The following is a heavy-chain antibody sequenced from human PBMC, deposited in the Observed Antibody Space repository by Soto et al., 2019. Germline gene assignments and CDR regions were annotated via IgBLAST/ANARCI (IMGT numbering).Heavy chain of an antibody. CDR3: ARGIQPPHPLKKYYYYMDV. J-gene: IGHJ6*03. Sequence: ASVKVSCKASGYTFTGYYMHCVRQAPEQGLEWMGWINPNSGGTNYAQKFQGWVTMTRDTSISTAYMELSRLRSDDTAVYYCARGIQPPHPLKKYYYYMDVWGKGTTVTVSS. CDR1: GYTFTGYY. D-gene: IGHD5-18*01. CDR2: INPNSGGT. V-gene: IGHV1-2*04.